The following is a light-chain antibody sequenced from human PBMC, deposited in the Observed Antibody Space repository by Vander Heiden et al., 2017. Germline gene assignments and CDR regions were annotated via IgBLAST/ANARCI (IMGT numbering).Light chain of an antibody. J-gene: IGKJ2*01. Sequence: DIQLTQSPSFLSASIGDRVTITCRASDHISTFLAWYQQIPGKAPKLLIFTDSPLQPGVPSRFSATGSGTEFSLTISSLQPEDVATYYCQNLNDFPYIFGRGTKLDIK. V-gene: IGKV1-9*01. CDR1: DHISTF. CDR2: TDS. CDR3: QNLNDFPYI.